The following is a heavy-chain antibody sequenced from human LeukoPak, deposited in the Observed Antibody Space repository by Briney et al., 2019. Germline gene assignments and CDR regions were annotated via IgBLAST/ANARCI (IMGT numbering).Heavy chain of an antibody. CDR3: ARDRMAQGWFDP. J-gene: IGHJ5*02. V-gene: IGHV3-48*04. D-gene: IGHD5-24*01. CDR1: GFTFSSYS. CDR2: IRSSGSTI. Sequence: AVNLRFSCAASGFTFSSYSMNRLRPAPGKGLVGVSYIRSSGSTIYYADSVKGRFTISRDNAKNSLYLQMNSLRAEDTAVYYCARDRMAQGWFDPWGQGTLVTVSS.